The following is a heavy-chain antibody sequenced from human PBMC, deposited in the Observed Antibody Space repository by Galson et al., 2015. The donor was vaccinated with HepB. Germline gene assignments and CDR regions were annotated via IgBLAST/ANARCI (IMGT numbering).Heavy chain of an antibody. J-gene: IGHJ4*02. CDR3: ATRTGISSGDYFAY. D-gene: IGHD6-6*01. V-gene: IGHV1-69*13. CDR2: IIPSFGTA. Sequence: SVKVSCKASGGTFSNFAMSWVRQAPGQGLEWMGGIIPSFGTAKYAQKFQGRVTITADESTSTAYMELSSLRSEDTAVYYCATRTGISSGDYFAYWGQGTLVTVSS. CDR1: GGTFSNFA.